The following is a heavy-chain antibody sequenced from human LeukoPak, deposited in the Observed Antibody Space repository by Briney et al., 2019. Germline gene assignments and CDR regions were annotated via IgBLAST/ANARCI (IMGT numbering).Heavy chain of an antibody. J-gene: IGHJ6*02. Sequence: SETLSLTCTVSGGSISSYYWSWIRQPAGKGLEWIGRIYTSGSTNYNPSLKSRVTMSVDTSKNQFSLKLSSVTAADTAVYYCARGFSNYYDSSGYYYELGYYYYGMDVWGQGTTVTVSS. V-gene: IGHV4-4*07. CDR3: ARGFSNYYDSSGYYYELGYYYYGMDV. CDR2: IYTSGST. CDR1: GGSISSYY. D-gene: IGHD3-22*01.